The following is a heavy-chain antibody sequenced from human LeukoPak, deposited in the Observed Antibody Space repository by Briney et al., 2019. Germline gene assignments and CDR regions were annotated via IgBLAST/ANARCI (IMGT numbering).Heavy chain of an antibody. CDR1: GFTFSSYE. V-gene: IGHV3-48*03. CDR2: ITSSGSTI. Sequence: GGSLRLSCAASGFTFSSYEMNWVRQAPGKGLEWVSYITSSGSTIYYADSVKGRFTISRDNAKNSLYLQMNSLRAEDTAVYYCASIYGSGKSGLFYYMDVWGKGTTVTISS. D-gene: IGHD3-10*01. J-gene: IGHJ6*03. CDR3: ASIYGSGKSGLFYYMDV.